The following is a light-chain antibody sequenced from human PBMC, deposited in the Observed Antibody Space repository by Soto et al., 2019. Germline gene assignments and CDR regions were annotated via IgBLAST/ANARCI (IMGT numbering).Light chain of an antibody. Sequence: IVLTQSADTLSLSPGERATLSCRASQSVTSSHVAWYQQRPGQAPRLLIYRASNRATGIPDRFSGSGSGTDFTLTISRLEPEESAVYYCQHYGSSPREVTFGQGTKLEI. CDR3: QHYGSSPREVT. V-gene: IGKV3-20*01. CDR2: RAS. CDR1: QSVTSSH. J-gene: IGKJ2*01.